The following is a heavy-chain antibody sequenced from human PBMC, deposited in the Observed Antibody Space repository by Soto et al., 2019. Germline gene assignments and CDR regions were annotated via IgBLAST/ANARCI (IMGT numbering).Heavy chain of an antibody. Sequence: ASVKGSCKASGAPFSSYSSGWVLQAPGEALAWVGWIIPIFSTPNYAQKCQGGVTITADESTSTAYMELSSLRSEDTAVYYCARDNGQRDYYDSSLDAFDIWGQGTMVTVSS. CDR2: IIPIFSTP. J-gene: IGHJ3*02. CDR3: ARDNGQRDYYDSSLDAFDI. V-gene: IGHV1-69*13. D-gene: IGHD3-22*01. CDR1: GAPFSSYS.